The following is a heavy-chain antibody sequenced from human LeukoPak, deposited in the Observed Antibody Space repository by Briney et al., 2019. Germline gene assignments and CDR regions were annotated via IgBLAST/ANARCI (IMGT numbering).Heavy chain of an antibody. V-gene: IGHV3-23*01. J-gene: IGHJ4*02. CDR1: GITFSSYG. CDR3: AKDRDSSGYYYSY. CDR2: ISGSGGST. D-gene: IGHD3-22*01. Sequence: GGSLRLSCAASGITFSSYGMTWVRQAPGKGLEWVSAISGSGGSTYYADSVKGRFTTSRDNSKNTLYLQMNSLRAEDTAVYYCAKDRDSSGYYYSYWGQGTLVTVSS.